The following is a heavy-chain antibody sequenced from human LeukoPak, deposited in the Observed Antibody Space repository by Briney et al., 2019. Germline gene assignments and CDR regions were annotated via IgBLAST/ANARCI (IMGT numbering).Heavy chain of an antibody. CDR1: GFTFSDYY. D-gene: IGHD3-3*01. CDR3: ARDIITIFGVAAYYYGMDV. Sequence: GSLRLSCAASGFTFSDYYMSWIRQAPGKGLEWVSYISSSGSTIYYADSVKGRFTISRDNAKNSLYLQMNSLRAEDTAVYYCARDIITIFGVAAYYYGMDVWAKGPRSPSP. V-gene: IGHV3-11*01. CDR2: ISSSGSTI. J-gene: IGHJ6*02.